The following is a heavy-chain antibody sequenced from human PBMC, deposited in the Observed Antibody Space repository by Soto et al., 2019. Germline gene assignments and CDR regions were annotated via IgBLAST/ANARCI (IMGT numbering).Heavy chain of an antibody. V-gene: IGHV5-51*01. CDR1: GYSFISYW. D-gene: IGHD2-2*01. J-gene: IGHJ5*02. CDR3: ARLGIVVVPAATVGGWFDP. Sequence: GESLKISCKGSGYSFISYWIGWVRQMPGKGLEWMGIIYPGDSDTRYSPSFQGQVTISADKSISTAYLQWSSLKASDTATYYCARLGIVVVPAATVGGWFDPWGQGTLVTVSS. CDR2: IYPGDSDT.